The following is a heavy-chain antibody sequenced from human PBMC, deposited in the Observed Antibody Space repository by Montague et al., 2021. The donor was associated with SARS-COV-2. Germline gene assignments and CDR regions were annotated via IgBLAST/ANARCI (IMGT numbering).Heavy chain of an antibody. V-gene: IGHV4-34*01. D-gene: IGHD3-22*01. J-gene: IGHJ4*02. CDR1: GGSFSDNY. CDR3: ARGRQHFNMIVVVMTGGEYYFDY. CDR2: ITHRGTS. Sequence: SXTLSLTCAVYGGSFSDNYWSWIRKPPGKGLEWIGEITHRGTSNYNPSLKSRVSISVDTSKNQFSLYLGSVTAADTAVYYCARGRQHFNMIVVVMTGGEYYFDYWGQGTLVTVSS.